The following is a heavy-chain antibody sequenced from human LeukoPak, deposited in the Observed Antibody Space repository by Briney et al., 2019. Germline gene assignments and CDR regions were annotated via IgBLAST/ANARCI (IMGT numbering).Heavy chain of an antibody. CDR3: ARDRGVVSGAFDI. Sequence: PSETLSLTCTVSRGSISSGDYYWSWIRQPPGKGLEWIGYIYYSRSTYYNPSLKSRFTISLDTSKNQISLKLSSVTAADTAVYYCARDRGVVSGAFDIWGQGTMVTVSS. CDR1: RGSISSGDYY. V-gene: IGHV4-30-4*01. J-gene: IGHJ3*02. CDR2: IYYSRST. D-gene: IGHD4-23*01.